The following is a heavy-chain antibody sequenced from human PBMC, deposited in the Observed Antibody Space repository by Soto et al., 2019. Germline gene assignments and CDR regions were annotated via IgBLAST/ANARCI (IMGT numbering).Heavy chain of an antibody. CDR3: ALRSMAVVPEY. J-gene: IGHJ4*02. Sequence: QVQLQESGPGLVKPSETLSLTCAVSGDSISSYYCMWIRQPPGQGLESIGYLYYGRSANYNPSLKRRVTLSVDTSTNQCSLTLSSMPAADTAVYYCALRSMAVVPEYWGQGTLVTVSS. CDR1: GDSISSYY. D-gene: IGHD3-22*01. V-gene: IGHV4-59*01. CDR2: LYYGRSA.